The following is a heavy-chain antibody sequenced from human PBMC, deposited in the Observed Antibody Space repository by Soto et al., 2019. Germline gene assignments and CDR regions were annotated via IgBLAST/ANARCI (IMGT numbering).Heavy chain of an antibody. Sequence: ASVKVSCKASGYTFTSYYMHWVRQAPGQGLEWMGIINPSGGSTSYAQKFQGRVTMTRDTSTSTVYMELSSLRSEDTAVYYCARLLQGGDVTENWFDPWGQGTLVTVSS. V-gene: IGHV1-46*01. CDR1: GYTFTSYY. CDR2: INPSGGST. D-gene: IGHD3-10*01. J-gene: IGHJ5*02. CDR3: ARLLQGGDVTENWFDP.